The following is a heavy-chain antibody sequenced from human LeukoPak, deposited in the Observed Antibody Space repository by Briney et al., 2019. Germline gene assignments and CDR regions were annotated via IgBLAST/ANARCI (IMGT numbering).Heavy chain of an antibody. D-gene: IGHD3-3*01. J-gene: IGHJ3*02. CDR1: GGSFSGYY. Sequence: PSETLSLTCAVYGGSFSGYYWSWIRQPPGKGLEWIGYIYYSGSTNYNPSLKSRVTISVDTSKNQFSLKLSSVTAADTAVYCCARQLFGDDFWSGYRGDAFDIWGQGTMVTVSS. CDR3: ARQLFGDDFWSGYRGDAFDI. V-gene: IGHV4-59*08. CDR2: IYYSGST.